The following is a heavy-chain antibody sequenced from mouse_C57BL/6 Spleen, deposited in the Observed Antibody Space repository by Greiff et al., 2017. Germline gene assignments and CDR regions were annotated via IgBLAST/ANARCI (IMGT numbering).Heavy chain of an antibody. Sequence: EVMLVESGGGLVKPGGSLKLSCAASGFTFSDYGMHWVCQAPEKGLEWVAYISSGSSTIYYADTVKGRFTISRDNAKNTLFLQMTSLRSEDTAMYYCAREYYSNYFDYWGQGTTLTVSS. D-gene: IGHD2-5*01. J-gene: IGHJ2*01. CDR2: ISSGSSTI. CDR3: AREYYSNYFDY. CDR1: GFTFSDYG. V-gene: IGHV5-17*01.